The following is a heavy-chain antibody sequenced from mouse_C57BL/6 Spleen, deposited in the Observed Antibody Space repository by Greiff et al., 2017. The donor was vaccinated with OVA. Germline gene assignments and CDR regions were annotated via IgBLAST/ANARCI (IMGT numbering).Heavy chain of an antibody. CDR3: ARRDSSGYDGY. J-gene: IGHJ2*01. CDR2: IYPRSGNT. CDR1: GYTFTSYG. V-gene: IGHV1-81*01. D-gene: IGHD3-2*02. Sequence: QVQLKESGAELARPGASVKLSCKASGYTFTSYGISWVKQRTGQGLEWIGEIYPRSGNTYYNEKFKGKATLTADKSSSTAYMELRSLTSEDSAVYFCARRDSSGYDGYWGQGTTLTVSS.